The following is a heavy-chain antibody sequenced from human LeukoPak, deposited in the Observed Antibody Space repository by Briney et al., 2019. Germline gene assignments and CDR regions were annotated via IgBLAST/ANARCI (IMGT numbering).Heavy chain of an antibody. CDR2: IYSGDNT. D-gene: IGHD3-3*01. CDR1: GFTFSSYA. J-gene: IGHJ4*02. V-gene: IGHV3-66*04. CDR3: ARHTNDLWSGFDY. Sequence: LGGSLRLSCAASGFTFSSYAMSWVRQAPGKGLEWVSVIYSGDNTFYADSVKGRFTISRDNSKNTLYLQINSLRAEDTAMYYCARHTNDLWSGFDYWGQGTLVTVSS.